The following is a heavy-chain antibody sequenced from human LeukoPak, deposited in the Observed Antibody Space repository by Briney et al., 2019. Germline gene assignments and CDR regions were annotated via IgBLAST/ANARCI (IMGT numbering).Heavy chain of an antibody. CDR3: ARGSRPEVATILYDN. D-gene: IGHD5-12*01. V-gene: IGHV3-7*01. J-gene: IGHJ4*02. CDR1: GFTFSTYW. Sequence: GGSLRLSCAVSGFTFSTYWMGWVREARGKGLEGGANIKEDGSGKYYLDSVKGRFTISRDNPQNSLHLEMNSLRAEDTAVYYCARGSRPEVATILYDNWGQGTLITVSP. CDR2: IKEDGSGK.